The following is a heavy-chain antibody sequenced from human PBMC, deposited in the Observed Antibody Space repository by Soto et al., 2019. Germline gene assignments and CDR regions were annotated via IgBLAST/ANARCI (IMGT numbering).Heavy chain of an antibody. CDR1: GFTFSSYG. CDR3: ARSQNYYDFWSGYSALRLDYYMDV. Sequence: HPGGSLRLSCAASGFTFSSYGMHWVRQAPGKGLEWVSVIWYDGSNKYYADSVKGRFTISRDNSKNTLYLQMNSLRAEDTAVYYCARSQNYYDFWSGYSALRLDYYMDVWGKGTTVTVSS. CDR2: IWYDGSNK. V-gene: IGHV3-33*01. D-gene: IGHD3-3*01. J-gene: IGHJ6*03.